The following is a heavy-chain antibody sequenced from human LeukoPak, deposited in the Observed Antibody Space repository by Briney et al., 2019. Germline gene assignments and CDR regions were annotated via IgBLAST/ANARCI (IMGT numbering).Heavy chain of an antibody. J-gene: IGHJ4*02. Sequence: GGSLRLSCAASGFTFSDHYMDWVRQAPGKGLEWVGRTRNKANSYTTEYAASVKRRFTISRDASKNSLYLQMNSLKTEDTAVYYCARGPRWYYYDSSGFVDYWGQGTLVTVPS. D-gene: IGHD3-22*01. V-gene: IGHV3-72*01. CDR2: TRNKANSYTT. CDR3: ARGPRWYYYDSSGFVDY. CDR1: GFTFSDHY.